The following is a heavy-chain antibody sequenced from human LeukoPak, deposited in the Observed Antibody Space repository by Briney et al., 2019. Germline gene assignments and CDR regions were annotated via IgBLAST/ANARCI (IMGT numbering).Heavy chain of an antibody. Sequence: GGSQRLSCAASGFPFNTYSIHLLRKARGRGREWVTSITSTCTYIYYAYSVEGLSTLARKNANNFLYLQMNSQGADYTAVYYCERGRPWITCCRVADYWGRGTLVTVSS. V-gene: IGHV3-21*01. CDR1: GFPFNTYS. CDR2: ITSTCTYI. CDR3: ERGRPWITCCRVADY. D-gene: IGHD2-2*01. J-gene: IGHJ4*02.